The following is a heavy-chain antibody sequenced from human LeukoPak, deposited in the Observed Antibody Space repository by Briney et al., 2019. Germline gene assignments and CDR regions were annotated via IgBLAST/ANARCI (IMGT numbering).Heavy chain of an antibody. CDR3: ARDGVYCSSTSCADY. V-gene: IGHV3-11*01. CDR2: ISSSGSTI. CDR1: GFTFSDYY. D-gene: IGHD2-2*01. J-gene: IGHJ4*02. Sequence: GGSLRLSCAASGFTFSDYYMSWIRQAPGKGLEWVSYISSSGSTIYYADSVKGRFTISRDNAKNSLYLQMNSLRAEDTAVYYCARDGVYCSSTSCADYWGQGTLVTVSS.